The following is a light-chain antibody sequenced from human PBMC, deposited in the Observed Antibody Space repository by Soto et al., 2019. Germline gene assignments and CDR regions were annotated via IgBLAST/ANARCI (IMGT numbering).Light chain of an antibody. CDR1: QSLSSTY. Sequence: EIVLTQSPGTLSLSPGDRATLSCRASQSLSSTYLAWYQQKPGQAPRLLIYGTSSMATGIPDRFSGSGSGTDFTLTISRLEPEDFAVYYCQQYGSLSFGGGTKVEIK. J-gene: IGKJ4*01. CDR3: QQYGSLS. V-gene: IGKV3-20*01. CDR2: GTS.